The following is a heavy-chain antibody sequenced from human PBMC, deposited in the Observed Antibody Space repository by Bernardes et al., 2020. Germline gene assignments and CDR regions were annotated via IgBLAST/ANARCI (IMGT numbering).Heavy chain of an antibody. V-gene: IGHV4-39*01. J-gene: IGHJ5*02. CDR3: ARHDGSGTNWFDP. CDR2: IYYSGST. Sequence: SETLSLTCTVSGCSISSSSYYWGWIRQPPGKGLEWIGSIYYSGSTYYNPSLKSRVTISVDTSKNQFSLKLSSVTAADTAVYYCARHDGSGTNWFDPWGQGTLVTVSS. D-gene: IGHD3-10*01. CDR1: GCSISSSSYY.